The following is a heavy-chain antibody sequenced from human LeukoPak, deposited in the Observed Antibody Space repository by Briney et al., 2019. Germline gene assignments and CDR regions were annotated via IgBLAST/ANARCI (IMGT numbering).Heavy chain of an antibody. Sequence: SETLSLTCTVSGGSISSYYGSWIRQPPGKGLEWIGYIYYSGSTNCNPSLKSRVTISVDTSKNQFSLKLSSVTAADTAVYYCARSIIGTRSKFDYWGQGTLVTVSS. J-gene: IGHJ4*02. CDR3: ARSIIGTRSKFDY. V-gene: IGHV4-59*01. D-gene: IGHD1/OR15-1a*01. CDR2: IYYSGST. CDR1: GGSISSYY.